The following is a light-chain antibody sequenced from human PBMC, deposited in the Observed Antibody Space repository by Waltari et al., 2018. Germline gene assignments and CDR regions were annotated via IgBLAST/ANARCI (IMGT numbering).Light chain of an antibody. CDR1: SSDVGGYNY. J-gene: IGLJ3*02. CDR2: EVS. V-gene: IGLV2-8*01. Sequence: QSALTQPAPVSGSPGQSIPIPCTGTSSDVGGYNYVSWFQQRPGKAPKVMIYEVSKRPSGVPDRFSGSKSGNTASLIVSGLQAEDEADYYCSSYAGSKFWVFGGGTKLTVL. CDR3: SSYAGSKFWV.